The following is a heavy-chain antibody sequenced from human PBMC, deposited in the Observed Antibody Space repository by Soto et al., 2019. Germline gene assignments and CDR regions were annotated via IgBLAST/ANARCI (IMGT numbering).Heavy chain of an antibody. CDR1: GGSISDYY. CDR3: ARQGFGPLHGLVDV. CDR2: IYYSGST. D-gene: IGHD3-10*01. Sequence: SETLSLTCTVSGGSISDYYWSWIRQPPGKGLEWIGYIYYSGSTNYNSSLKSRVAISLDTSKSQFSLKVTSVTATDTAVYYCARQGFGPLHGLVDVWGQGTTVTVSS. V-gene: IGHV4-59*08. J-gene: IGHJ6*02.